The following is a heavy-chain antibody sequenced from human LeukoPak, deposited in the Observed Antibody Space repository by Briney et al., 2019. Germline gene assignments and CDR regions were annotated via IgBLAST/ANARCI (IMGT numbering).Heavy chain of an antibody. CDR2: ISGSGGST. D-gene: IGHD3-22*01. V-gene: IGHV3-23*01. Sequence: GRSLRLSCAASGFTFSSYAMSWVRQAPGKGLEWVSAISGSGGSTYYADSVKGRFTISRDNSKNTLYLQMNSLRAEDTAVYYCAKERGSGGSGYYDPYYFDYWGQGTLVTVSS. J-gene: IGHJ4*02. CDR1: GFTFSSYA. CDR3: AKERGSGGSGYYDPYYFDY.